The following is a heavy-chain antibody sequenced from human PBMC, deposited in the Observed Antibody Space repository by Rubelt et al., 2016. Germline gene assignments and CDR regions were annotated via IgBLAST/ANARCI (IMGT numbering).Heavy chain of an antibody. V-gene: IGHV4-39*07. J-gene: IGHJ4*02. CDR3: ARDRYFDSSGPFDF. CDR2: IDYSGST. Sequence: QPQLQESGPGLVKPSETLSLTCTVSGGSISSSNYYWGWIRQPPGKGLEWIGSIDYSGSTYYNPSLKSRCTIAVDTSKNQFSLKLSSVTAADTAVYYCARDRYFDSSGPFDFWGQGTLVTVSS. CDR1: GGSISSSNYY. D-gene: IGHD3-22*01.